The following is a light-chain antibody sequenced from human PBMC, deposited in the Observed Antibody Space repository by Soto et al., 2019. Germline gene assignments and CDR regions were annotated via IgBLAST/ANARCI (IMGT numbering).Light chain of an antibody. CDR3: QYYGNSPLT. Sequence: EIVLTQSPATLSLSPGERATLSCRASQSVSSYLAWYQQKPGQAPRLLIYAASNRATGIPDRFSGGGSGTDFTLTITRLEPEDFAVYYCQYYGNSPLTFGQGTKVDIK. CDR1: QSVSSY. J-gene: IGKJ1*01. CDR2: AAS. V-gene: IGKV3-20*01.